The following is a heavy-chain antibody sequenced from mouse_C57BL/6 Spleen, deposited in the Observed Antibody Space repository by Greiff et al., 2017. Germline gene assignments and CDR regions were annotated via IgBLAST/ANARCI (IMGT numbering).Heavy chain of an antibody. V-gene: IGHV14-4*01. J-gene: IGHJ4*01. Sequence: VQLQQSGAELVRPGASVKLSCTASGFTIKDYYMHWVKQRPEQGLEWIGRIDPENGDTEYASKFLGKATITADTSSNTAYLQLSSLTSEDTAVYYCTCDYSLDYWGQGTTVTVSS. CDR1: GFTIKDYY. CDR3: TCDYSLDY. CDR2: IDPENGDT. D-gene: IGHD2-4*01.